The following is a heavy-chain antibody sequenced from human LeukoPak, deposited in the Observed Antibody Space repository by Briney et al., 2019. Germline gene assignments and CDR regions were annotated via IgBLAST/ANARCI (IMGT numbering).Heavy chain of an antibody. D-gene: IGHD3-10*01. V-gene: IGHV1-8*01. CDR3: ASAGYGSGSYRPYYFDY. J-gene: IGHJ4*02. CDR2: MNPNSGNT. CDR1: GYTFTSYD. Sequence: ASVKVSCKASGYTFTSYDFNWVRQATGQGLEWMGWMNPNSGNTGYAQKFQGRVTMTRNTSISTAYMELSSLRSEDTAVYYCASAGYGSGSYRPYYFDYWGQGTLVTVSS.